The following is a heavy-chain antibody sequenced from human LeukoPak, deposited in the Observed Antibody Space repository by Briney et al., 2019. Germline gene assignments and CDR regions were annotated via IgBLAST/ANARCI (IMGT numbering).Heavy chain of an antibody. CDR1: GFTVSSNY. CDR3: ARDGGNHSWYGMDV. J-gene: IGHJ6*02. Sequence: GGSLRLSCAASGFTVSSNYMSWVRQAPGKGLEWVSIIYRVGSTFYADSVEGRFTISRDNSKNTLYLQMNSLRVEDTAIYYCARDGGNHSWYGMDVWGQGTTVTVSS. CDR2: IYRVGST. D-gene: IGHD4-23*01. V-gene: IGHV3-66*01.